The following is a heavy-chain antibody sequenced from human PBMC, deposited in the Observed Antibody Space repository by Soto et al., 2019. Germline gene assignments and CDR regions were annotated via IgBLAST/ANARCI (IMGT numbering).Heavy chain of an antibody. J-gene: IGHJ4*02. CDR3: ARGPVDYSSPFDY. CDR2: ISSSSSYI. CDR1: GFTFSSYS. D-gene: IGHD4-4*01. V-gene: IGHV3-21*01. Sequence: GGSLRLSCAASGFTFSSYSMNWVRQAPGKGLEWVSSISSSSSYIYYADSVKGRFTISRDNAKNSLYLQMNSLRAEDTAVYYCARGPVDYSSPFDYWGQGTLVTVSS.